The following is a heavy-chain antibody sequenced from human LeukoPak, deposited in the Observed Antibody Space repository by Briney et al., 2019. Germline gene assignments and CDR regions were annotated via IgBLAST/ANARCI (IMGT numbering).Heavy chain of an antibody. CDR3: AKIDPYCGGDCYLV. D-gene: IGHD2-21*02. CDR2: ISYDGSNK. CDR1: GFTFSSYA. J-gene: IGHJ4*02. Sequence: TGGSLRLSCAASGFTFSSYAMHWVRQAPGKGLEWVAVISYDGSNKYYADSVKGRFTISRDNSKNTLYLQMNSLRAEDTAVYYCAKIDPYCGGDCYLVWGQGTLVTVSS. V-gene: IGHV3-30*18.